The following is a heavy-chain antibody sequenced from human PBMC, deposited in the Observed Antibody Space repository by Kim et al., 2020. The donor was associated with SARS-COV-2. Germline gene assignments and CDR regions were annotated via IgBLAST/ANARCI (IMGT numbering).Heavy chain of an antibody. Sequence: SETLSLTCTVSGGSISSSSYYWGWIRQPPGKGLEWIGSIYYSGSTYYNPSLKSRVTISVDTSKNQFSLKLSSVTAADTAVYYCARRDYDKGPGAFDIWGQGTMVTVSS. J-gene: IGHJ3*02. CDR1: GGSISSSSYY. CDR2: IYYSGST. V-gene: IGHV4-39*01. D-gene: IGHD3-22*01. CDR3: ARRDYDKGPGAFDI.